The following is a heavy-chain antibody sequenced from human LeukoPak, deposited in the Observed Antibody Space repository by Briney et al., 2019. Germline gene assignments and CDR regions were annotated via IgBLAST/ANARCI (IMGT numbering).Heavy chain of an antibody. CDR3: AKDRDKGNYYFDY. D-gene: IGHD1-7*01. CDR2: IRYDGSDK. V-gene: IGHV3-30*02. CDR1: GFTFSSYG. Sequence: GGSLRLSCAASGFTFSSYGMHWVRQAPGKGLEWVAFIRYDGSDKDYVDSVKGRFTISRDNSKNTLYLQMNSLRAEDTAVYYCAKDRDKGNYYFDYWGQGALVTVSS. J-gene: IGHJ4*02.